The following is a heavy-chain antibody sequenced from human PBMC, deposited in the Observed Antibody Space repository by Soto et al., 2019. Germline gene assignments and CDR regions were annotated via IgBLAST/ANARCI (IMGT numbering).Heavy chain of an antibody. V-gene: IGHV3-30*18. D-gene: IGHD6-19*01. CDR1: GFTFSSYG. CDR3: AKEPSSGWDSAINWFDP. J-gene: IGHJ5*02. CDR2: ISYDGSNK. Sequence: QVQLVESGGGVVQPGRSLRLSCAASGFTFSSYGIHLVRQAPGKGLEWVAVISYDGSNKYYADSVKGRFTISRDNSKNTLYLQMSSLRAEDTAVYYCAKEPSSGWDSAINWFDPWGQGTLVTVSS.